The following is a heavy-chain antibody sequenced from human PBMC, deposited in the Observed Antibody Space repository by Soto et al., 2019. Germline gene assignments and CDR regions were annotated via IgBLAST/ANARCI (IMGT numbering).Heavy chain of an antibody. D-gene: IGHD5-18*01. CDR3: ARQLGYSYGFEKDY. CDR1: GGSISSSSYY. CDR2: IYYSGST. J-gene: IGHJ4*02. Sequence: QLQLQESGPGLVKPSETLSLTCTVSGGSISSSSYYWGWIRQPPGKGLEWIGSIYYSGSTYYNPSLKSRVTISVDTSKNQFSLKLSSVTAADTAVYYCARQLGYSYGFEKDYWGQGTLVTVSS. V-gene: IGHV4-39*01.